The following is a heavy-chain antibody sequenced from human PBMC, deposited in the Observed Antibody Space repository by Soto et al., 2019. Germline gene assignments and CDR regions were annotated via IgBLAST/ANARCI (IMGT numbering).Heavy chain of an antibody. D-gene: IGHD3-16*01. J-gene: IGHJ4*02. CDR2: ISATGGGT. CDR1: GFKFSNYA. Sequence: TGGSLRLSCAASGFKFSNYAMSWVRQAPGKGLEWVSLISATGGGTYYADSVKGRFTISRDNSHNTRYLQVHSLTAEDTAVYYCAKDRRAGGNCAFYFDFWGQGAQVTVSS. V-gene: IGHV3-23*01. CDR3: AKDRRAGGNCAFYFDF.